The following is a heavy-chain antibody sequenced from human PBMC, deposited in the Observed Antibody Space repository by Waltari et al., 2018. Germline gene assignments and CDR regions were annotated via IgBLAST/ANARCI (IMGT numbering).Heavy chain of an antibody. CDR2: INHSRRT. J-gene: IGHJ4*02. CDR1: GGVLSGYY. D-gene: IGHD3-3*01. Sequence: QVQLQQWGAGLLKPSETLSLTCGVSGGVLSGYYWSWTRQSPGKGLEWIAEINHSRRTNYNPSLKSRVNLSVDTPKNQFSLKLTSMTAADTAVYYCARGLLHFNFWSKSEIGKEVYFDLWGQGTLVTVSS. V-gene: IGHV4-34*01. CDR3: ARGLLHFNFWSKSEIGKEVYFDL.